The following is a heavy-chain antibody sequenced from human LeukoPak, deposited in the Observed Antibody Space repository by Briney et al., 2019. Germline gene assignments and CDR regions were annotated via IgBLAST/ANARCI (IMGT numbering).Heavy chain of an antibody. CDR3: ASGNGYYYRYFDN. D-gene: IGHD3-10*01. V-gene: IGHV4-31*03. CDR1: GGSISSSGYY. J-gene: IGHJ4*02. CDR2: IHHSGST. Sequence: SGPTLVKPSETLSLTCTVSGGSISSSGYYWTWIRQLPGKGLEWIGYIHHSGSTDYNPSLRSRVTISGDTSKNQFSLKLNSVTAADTAVYYCASGNGYYYRYFDNWGQGTLLTVSS.